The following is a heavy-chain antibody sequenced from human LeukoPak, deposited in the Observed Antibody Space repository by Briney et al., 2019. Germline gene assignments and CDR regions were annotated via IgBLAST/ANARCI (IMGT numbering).Heavy chain of an antibody. J-gene: IGHJ4*02. V-gene: IGHV1-3*01. CDR3: ARDYDSSGANFDY. D-gene: IGHD3-22*01. Sequence: ASVKVSCKASGYTFTSYAMHWVRQAPGQRLEWMGWINAGNGNTKYSQKFQGRVTITRDTSASTAYMELSNLRSEDTAVYYCARDYDSSGANFDYWGQGTLVTVSS. CDR1: GYTFTSYA. CDR2: INAGNGNT.